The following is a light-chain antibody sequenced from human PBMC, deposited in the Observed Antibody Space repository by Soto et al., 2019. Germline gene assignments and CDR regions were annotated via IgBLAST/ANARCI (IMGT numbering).Light chain of an antibody. CDR2: GAS. V-gene: IGKV3-15*01. CDR3: QQRSHWPPLT. CDR1: QSVSSN. Sequence: EIVMTQSPATLSVSPGERATLSCRASQSVSSNLAWYQQKPGQAPRLLIYGASTRATGIPARFSGSGSGTEFTLTISRLEPEDFAVYFCQQRSHWPPLTFGGGTKVEIK. J-gene: IGKJ4*01.